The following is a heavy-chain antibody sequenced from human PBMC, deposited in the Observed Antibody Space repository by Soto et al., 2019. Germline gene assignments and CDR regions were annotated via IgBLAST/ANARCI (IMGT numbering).Heavy chain of an antibody. CDR2: IYYSGST. V-gene: IGHV4-39*01. J-gene: IGHJ6*03. Sequence: PSETLSLTCTVSGGSISSSSYYWGWIRQPPGKGLEWIGSIYYSGSTYYNPSLKSRVTISVDTSKNQFSLKLSSVTAADTAVYYCARHILRNLNYYYYYMDVWGKGTTVTVSS. CDR3: ARHILRNLNYYYYYMDV. CDR1: GGSISSSSYY. D-gene: IGHD1-1*01.